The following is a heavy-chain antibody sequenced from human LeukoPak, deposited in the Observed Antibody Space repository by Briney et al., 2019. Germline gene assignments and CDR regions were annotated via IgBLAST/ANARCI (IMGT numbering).Heavy chain of an antibody. V-gene: IGHV4-61*05. CDR1: GGSISSSSYY. J-gene: IGHJ4*02. Sequence: SETLSLTCTVSGGSISSSSYYWTWIRQPPGKGLEWIGYIYYSGSTNYNPSLKSRVTISVDTSKNQFSLKLSSVTAADTAVYYCARQGRGYGGNSDYWGQGTLVTVSS. CDR2: IYYSGST. CDR3: ARQGRGYGGNSDY. D-gene: IGHD4-23*01.